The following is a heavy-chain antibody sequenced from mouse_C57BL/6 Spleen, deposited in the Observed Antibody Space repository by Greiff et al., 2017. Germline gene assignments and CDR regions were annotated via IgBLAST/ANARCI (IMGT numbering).Heavy chain of an antibody. V-gene: IGHV14-2*01. CDR2: IVPEDGET. Sequence: LQQSGAELVRPGASVKLSCTASGFNTKDYYMHWVKQRTEQGLEWIGRIVPEDGETQYAPRFQGTAPIRADTSSNTPNLQCSRLTSEDTAVYYGASPAYYGSSQDAMDYWGQGTSVTVSS. D-gene: IGHD1-1*01. CDR1: GFNTKDYY. J-gene: IGHJ4*01. CDR3: ASPAYYGSSQDAMDY.